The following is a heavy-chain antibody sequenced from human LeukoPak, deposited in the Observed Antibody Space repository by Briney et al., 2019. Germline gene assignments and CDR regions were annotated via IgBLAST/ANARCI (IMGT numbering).Heavy chain of an antibody. Sequence: GASVKVSCKASGDSLTKYYIHWVRQAPGQGLEWMGIINPSDGSASYTQKFQGRVTMTTATSTSTVNMELSSLRSEDTAVYYCAPSVRSGGSYYFDYWGQGTLVTVSS. CDR3: APSVRSGGSYYFDY. V-gene: IGHV1-46*01. CDR2: INPSDGSA. J-gene: IGHJ4*02. D-gene: IGHD2-15*01. CDR1: GDSLTKYY.